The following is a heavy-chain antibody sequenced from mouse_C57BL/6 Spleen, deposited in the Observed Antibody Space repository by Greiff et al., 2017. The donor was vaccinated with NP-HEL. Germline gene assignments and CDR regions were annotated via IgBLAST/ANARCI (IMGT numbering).Heavy chain of an antibody. CDR3: AYGSSLFDY. CDR2: IYPGDGDT. J-gene: IGHJ2*01. D-gene: IGHD1-1*01. Sequence: VQLQQSGPELVKPGASVKISCKASGYAFSSSWMNWVKQRPGKGLEWIGRIYPGDGDTNYNGKFKGKATLTADKSSSTAYMQLSSLKSEDSAVYFCAYGSSLFDYWGQGTTLTVSS. CDR1: GYAFSSSW. V-gene: IGHV1-82*01.